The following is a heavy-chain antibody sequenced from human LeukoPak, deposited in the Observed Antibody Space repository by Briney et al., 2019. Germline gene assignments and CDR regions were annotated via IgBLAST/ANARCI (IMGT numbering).Heavy chain of an antibody. CDR3: ARVRYYGSGTYYHYYGMDV. CDR1: GGSISSGGYY. CDR2: IYYSRST. J-gene: IGHJ6*02. Sequence: SQTLSLTCTVSGGSISSGGYYWSWIRQHPGEGLEWIGYIYYSRSTYYNPSLKSRVTISVDTSENQFSLKLGSVTAADTAVYYCARVRYYGSGTYYHYYGMDVWGQGTTVTVSS. V-gene: IGHV4-31*03. D-gene: IGHD3-10*01.